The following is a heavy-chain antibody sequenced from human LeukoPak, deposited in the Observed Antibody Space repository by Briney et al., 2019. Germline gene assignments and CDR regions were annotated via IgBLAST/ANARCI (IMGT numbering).Heavy chain of an antibody. J-gene: IGHJ4*02. CDR3: ARDRFDIWAGYNPQPAGY. CDR2: ISSSGSTI. D-gene: IGHD5-24*01. CDR1: GFTFSDYY. Sequence: GGSLRLSCAASGFTFSDYYMSWIRQAPGKGLEWVSYISSSGSTIYYADSVKGRFTISRDNAKNSLYLQMNSLRAEDTAVYYCARDRFDIWAGYNPQPAGYWGQGTLVTVSS. V-gene: IGHV3-11*01.